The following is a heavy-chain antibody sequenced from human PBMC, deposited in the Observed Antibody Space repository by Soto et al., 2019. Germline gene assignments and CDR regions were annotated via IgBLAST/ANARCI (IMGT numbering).Heavy chain of an antibody. V-gene: IGHV4-59*08. J-gene: IGHJ3*02. CDR3: ARPYDFTAAFDI. D-gene: IGHD3-3*01. CDR2: MYYSGST. Sequence: SETLSLTCTVSGGSLSSYYWSWIRQPPGKGLEWIGYMYYSGSTNYNPALKSRVTISVDTSKNQFSLKLSSVPAADTAVYYCARPYDFTAAFDIWGQGTMVTVSS. CDR1: GGSLSSYY.